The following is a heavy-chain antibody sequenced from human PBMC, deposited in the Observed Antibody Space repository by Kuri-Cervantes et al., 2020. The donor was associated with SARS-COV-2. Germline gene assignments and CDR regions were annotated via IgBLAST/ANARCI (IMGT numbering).Heavy chain of an antibody. CDR3: ASQYSSSWNY. D-gene: IGHD6-13*01. CDR1: GFSLSRYT. Sequence: GGSLRLSCAASGFSLSRYTMNWVRQAPGKALEWVSSISGSGSYIYYADSMKGRFTISKESGENSLYLHMNSLRGDDTAVYYCASQYSSSWNYWGQGTLVTVSS. V-gene: IGHV3-21*01. CDR2: ISGSGSYI. J-gene: IGHJ4*02.